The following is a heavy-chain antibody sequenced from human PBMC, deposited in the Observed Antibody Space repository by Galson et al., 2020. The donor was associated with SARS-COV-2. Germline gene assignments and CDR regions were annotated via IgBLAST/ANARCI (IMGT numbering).Heavy chain of an antibody. V-gene: IGHV3-21*01. Sequence: NSGGSLRLSCAASGFTFSSYSMNWVRQAPGKGLERVSSISSSSSYIYYADSVKGRFTISRDNAKNSLYLQMNSLRAEDTAVYYCASLAAAGPETYYYYGMDVWGQGTMVTVSS. CDR2: ISSSSSYI. CDR1: GFTFSSYS. J-gene: IGHJ6*02. D-gene: IGHD6-13*01. CDR3: ASLAAAGPETYYYYGMDV.